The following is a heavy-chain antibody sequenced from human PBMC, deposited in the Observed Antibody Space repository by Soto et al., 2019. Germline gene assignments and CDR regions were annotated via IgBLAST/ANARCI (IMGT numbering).Heavy chain of an antibody. D-gene: IGHD6-13*01. CDR1: GGSISSGGYY. CDR3: ARDSSSWSHYYGLDV. J-gene: IGHJ6*02. V-gene: IGHV4-31*03. CDR2: IYYSGST. Sequence: ASETLSLTCTVSGGSISSGGYYWSWIRQHPGKGLEWIGYIYYSGSTYYNPSLKSRVTISVDTSKNQFSLKLSSVTAADTAVYYCARDSSSWSHYYGLDVWGQGTTVTVSS.